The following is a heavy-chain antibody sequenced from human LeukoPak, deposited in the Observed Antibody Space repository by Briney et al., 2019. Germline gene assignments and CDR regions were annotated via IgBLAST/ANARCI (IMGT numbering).Heavy chain of an antibody. CDR3: ARDRSNNWFDP. D-gene: IGHD2-2*01. CDR1: GFTVSSNY. J-gene: IGHJ5*02. CDR2: IYYSGIT. Sequence: GSLRLSCAASGFTVSSNYMSWVRQAPGKGLEWLGYIYYSGITNYNPSLKSRVTISVDTSKNQFSLRLTSMTAADTALYYCARDRSNNWFDPWGQGTLVTVSS. V-gene: IGHV4-59*02.